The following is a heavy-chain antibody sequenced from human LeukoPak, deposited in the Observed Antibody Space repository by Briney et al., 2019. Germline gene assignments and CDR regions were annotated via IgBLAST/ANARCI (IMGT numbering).Heavy chain of an antibody. CDR1: EFTFTTYG. Sequence: PGRSLTLSCAASEFTFTTYGMHWVRQAPGKGLEWVVFIYYDGSNIYYADYVKGRFTISRDISKNTLYLQMDSLRAEDTAIYYCARDWETNSFDYWGQGTLVTVSS. CDR3: ARDWETNSFDY. CDR2: IYYDGSNI. D-gene: IGHD1-1*01. V-gene: IGHV3-33*01. J-gene: IGHJ4*02.